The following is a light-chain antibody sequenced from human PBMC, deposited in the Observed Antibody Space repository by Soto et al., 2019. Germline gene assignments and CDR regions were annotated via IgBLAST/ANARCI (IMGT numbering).Light chain of an antibody. CDR3: QSYDSSLSVLV. CDR2: GNS. CDR1: SSNIGAGYD. J-gene: IGLJ2*01. V-gene: IGLV1-40*01. Sequence: VVTQPPSVSGAPGQRVTISCTGSSSNIGAGYDVHWYQQLPGTAPKLLIYGNSNRPSGVPDRFSGSKSGTSASLAITGLQAEDEADYYCQSYDSSLSVLVFGGGTKLTVL.